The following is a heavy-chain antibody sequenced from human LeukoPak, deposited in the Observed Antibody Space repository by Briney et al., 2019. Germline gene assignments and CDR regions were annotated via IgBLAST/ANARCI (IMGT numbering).Heavy chain of an antibody. V-gene: IGHV3-64*01. Sequence: GGSLRLSCAASGFSFSGDYIHWVRQAPGKGLEYVSAISGNGVTTHYTNSVKGRFTISRDNSKNTVYLQMGSLSTEDTAVYYCARDTNREQDIWGQGTSVTVSS. D-gene: IGHD3-3*01. CDR3: ARDTNREQDI. CDR1: GFSFSGDY. CDR2: ISGNGVTT. J-gene: IGHJ6*02.